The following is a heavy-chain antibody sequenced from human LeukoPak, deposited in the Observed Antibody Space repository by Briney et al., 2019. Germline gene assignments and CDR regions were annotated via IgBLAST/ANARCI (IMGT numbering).Heavy chain of an antibody. CDR2: IYYSGST. J-gene: IGHJ6*02. CDR3: ARDQGSPYYYYYGMDV. CDR1: GGSISSGDYY. V-gene: IGHV4-30-4*01. Sequence: PSQTLSLTCTVPGGSISSGDYYWSWIRQPPGKGLEWIGYIYYSGSTYYNPSLKSRVTISVDTSKNQFSLKLSSVTAADTAVYYCARDQGSPYYYYYGMDVWGQGTTVTVSS.